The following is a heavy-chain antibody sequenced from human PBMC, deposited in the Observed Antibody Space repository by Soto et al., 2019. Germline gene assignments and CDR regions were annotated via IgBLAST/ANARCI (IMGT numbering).Heavy chain of an antibody. Sequence: GGSLRLSCAASGFTFSSYSMNWVRQAPGKGLEWVSSISSSSSYIYYADSVKGRFTISRDNAKNSLYLQMNSLRAEDTAVYYCARDRSDIVVVPAYDYWGQGTLVTVSS. V-gene: IGHV3-21*01. CDR1: GFTFSSYS. D-gene: IGHD2-2*01. CDR3: ARDRSDIVVVPAYDY. J-gene: IGHJ4*02. CDR2: ISSSSSYI.